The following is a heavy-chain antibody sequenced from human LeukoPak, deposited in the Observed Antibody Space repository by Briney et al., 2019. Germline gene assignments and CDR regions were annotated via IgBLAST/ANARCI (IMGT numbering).Heavy chain of an antibody. J-gene: IGHJ3*02. D-gene: IGHD3-10*01. V-gene: IGHV3-48*03. CDR1: GFTFSSYE. CDR3: ARDWPPGSGSYPYAFDI. CDR2: ISSSSSYT. Sequence: GGSLRLSCAASGFTFSSYEMNWVRQAPGKGLEWVSYISSSSSYTNYADSVKGRFTISRDNAKNSLYLQMNSLRAEDTAVYYCARDWPPGSGSYPYAFDIWGQGTMVTVSS.